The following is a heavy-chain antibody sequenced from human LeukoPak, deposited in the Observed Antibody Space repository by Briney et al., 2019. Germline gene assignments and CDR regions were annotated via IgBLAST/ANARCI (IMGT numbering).Heavy chain of an antibody. V-gene: IGHV4-34*01. J-gene: IGHJ4*02. CDR1: SESFSGYF. D-gene: IGHD3-22*01. CDR2: INHRGST. CDR3: ARGSIYYGDSSAYFDY. Sequence: SETLSLTCGVYSESFSGYFWTYIRQPPGGGPGGIGEINHRGSTNYNPSLKSRVTISVDTSKNQFSLRLTSVTAADTAVYYCARGSIYYGDSSAYFDYWGQGSLVTVSS.